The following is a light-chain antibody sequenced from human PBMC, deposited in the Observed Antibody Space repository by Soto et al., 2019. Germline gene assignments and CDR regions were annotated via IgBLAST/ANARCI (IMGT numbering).Light chain of an antibody. J-gene: IGKJ1*01. Sequence: DVPMTKSPSSVSASLADRVTMTGRASQDIGRRLAWFQQKPGKAPKYLIQAASSLQGGVPSTFRGSGSGTDFTLTINTLHPEDFATYYCLQVYSFPRTFGQGTKVDIK. CDR3: LQVYSFPRT. V-gene: IGKV1-12*01. CDR2: AAS. CDR1: QDIGRR.